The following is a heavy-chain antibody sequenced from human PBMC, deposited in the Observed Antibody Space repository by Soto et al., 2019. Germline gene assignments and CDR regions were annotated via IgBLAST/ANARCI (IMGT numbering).Heavy chain of an antibody. V-gene: IGHV1-69*01. Sequence: QAQVVQSGAEVRKPGSSVKLSCKASEGTFNSYAIAWVRQAPGQGLEWMGGIIPYYNTLNYAQKFQDRVTITADDSTNTVYMELSSLRSDDPAVYFCASGASRWYPYFVDSWAQGTLVTVSS. D-gene: IGHD6-13*01. CDR2: IIPYYNTL. J-gene: IGHJ4*02. CDR3: ASGASRWYPYFVDS. CDR1: EGTFNSYA.